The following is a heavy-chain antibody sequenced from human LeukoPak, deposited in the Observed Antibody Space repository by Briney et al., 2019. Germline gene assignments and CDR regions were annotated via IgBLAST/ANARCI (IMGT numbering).Heavy chain of an antibody. V-gene: IGHV3-30-3*01. D-gene: IGHD3-22*01. CDR3: ARSKDSSGYKSFDY. CDR2: ISYDGSNK. Sequence: GGSLRLSCAASGFTFSSYAMHWVSQAPGKGLEWVAVISYDGSNKYYADSVKGRFTISRDNSKNTLYLQMNSLRAEDTAVYYCARSKDSSGYKSFDYWGQGTLVTVSS. J-gene: IGHJ4*02. CDR1: GFTFSSYA.